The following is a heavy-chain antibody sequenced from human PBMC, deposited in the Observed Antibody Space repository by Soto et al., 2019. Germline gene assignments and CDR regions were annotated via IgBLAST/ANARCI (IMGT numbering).Heavy chain of an antibody. CDR3: ARDQPRPDRAFDI. J-gene: IGHJ3*02. Sequence: ASVKVSCKASGYTFPTYYMHWVRQAPGQGLEWMGIINPSGGGTTYAQKFQGRVTMTRDTSTTTVYMELSSLTSEDTAVYYCARDQPRPDRAFDIWGQGTMVTVSS. CDR1: GYTFPTYY. V-gene: IGHV1-46*01. CDR2: INPSGGGT.